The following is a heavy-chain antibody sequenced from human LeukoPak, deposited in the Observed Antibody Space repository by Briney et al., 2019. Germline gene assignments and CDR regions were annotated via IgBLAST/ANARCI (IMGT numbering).Heavy chain of an antibody. CDR3: ATHLGATLFDY. V-gene: IGHV1-24*01. J-gene: IGHJ4*02. CDR1: GYTLIELS. CDR2: FDPEHGEP. Sequence: ASVKVSCKVSGYTLIELSMHWVRQAPGKGLEWMGNFDPEHGEPIYAQRFQGRVTMTEDTSTDTAYTELSSLRSEDTAVYYCATHLGATLFDYWGQGTLVTVSS. D-gene: IGHD1-26*01.